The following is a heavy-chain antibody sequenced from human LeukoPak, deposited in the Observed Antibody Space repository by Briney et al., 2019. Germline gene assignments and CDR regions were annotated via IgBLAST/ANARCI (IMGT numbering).Heavy chain of an antibody. CDR3: ARDSSYYDILTGYLPHTRTLDY. CDR2: ISSSSSYI. CDR1: GFTFSSYS. D-gene: IGHD3-9*01. Sequence: GGSLRLSCAASGFTFSSYSMNWVRQAPGKGLEWVSPISSSSSYIYYADSVKGRFTISRDNAKNSLYLQMNSLRAEDTAVYYCARDSSYYDILTGYLPHTRTLDYWGQGTLVTVSS. V-gene: IGHV3-21*01. J-gene: IGHJ4*02.